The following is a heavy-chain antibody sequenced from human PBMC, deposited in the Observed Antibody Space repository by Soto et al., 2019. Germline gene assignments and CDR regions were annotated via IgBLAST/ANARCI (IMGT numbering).Heavy chain of an antibody. CDR3: ARRGSSGWYGYYYYGTDV. V-gene: IGHV5-51*01. Sequence: PEESLKISCKGSGYSFTSYWIGWVRQMPGKGLEWMGIIYPGDSDTRYSPSFQGQVTISADKSISTAYLQWSSLKASDTAMYYCARRGSSGWYGYYYYGTDVWGQGTTVTV. J-gene: IGHJ6*02. D-gene: IGHD6-19*01. CDR2: IYPGDSDT. CDR1: GYSFTSYW.